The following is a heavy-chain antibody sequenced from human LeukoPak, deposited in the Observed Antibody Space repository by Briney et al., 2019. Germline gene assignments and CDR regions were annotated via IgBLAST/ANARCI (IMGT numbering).Heavy chain of an antibody. Sequence: SQTLSLTCAISGDSVSSKSAAWNRIRQSPSRGLEWLGRTYYRSKWYYEYAVSVKSRISINPDTSKSQFSLQLNSVTPEDTAVYYCARSGAYFDYWGQGTLVTVSS. J-gene: IGHJ4*02. CDR3: ARSGAYFDY. CDR2: TYYRSKWYY. D-gene: IGHD3-10*01. CDR1: GDSVSSKSAA. V-gene: IGHV6-1*01.